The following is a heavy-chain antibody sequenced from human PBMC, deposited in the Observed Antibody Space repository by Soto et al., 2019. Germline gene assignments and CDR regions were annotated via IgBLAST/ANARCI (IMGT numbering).Heavy chain of an antibody. CDR2: IVPIFGTT. V-gene: IGHV1-69*01. Sequence: QVQLVQSGAEVKKPGSSVKVSCTVSGGIFRRYAISWVRQAPGQGLEWLGGIVPIFGTTNYAQKFQGRVTITADESTSTAYMDLSSLRSDDTAVYYCARPDEGSYSSNHHYYYALDVWGQGTTVTVSS. J-gene: IGHJ6*02. D-gene: IGHD3-16*01. CDR3: ARPDEGSYSSNHHYYYALDV. CDR1: GGIFRRYA.